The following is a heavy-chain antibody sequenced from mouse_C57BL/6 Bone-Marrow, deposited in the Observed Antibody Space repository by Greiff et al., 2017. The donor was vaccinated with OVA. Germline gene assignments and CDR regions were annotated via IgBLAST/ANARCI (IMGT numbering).Heavy chain of an antibody. CDR1: GFTFSDYG. J-gene: IGHJ4*01. V-gene: IGHV5-17*01. CDR2: ISSGSSTI. CDR3: ARKELPYAMDY. Sequence: EVQLEESGGGLVKPGGSLKLSCAASGFTFSDYGMHWVRQAPEKGLEWVAYISSGSSTIYYADTVKGRFTISRDNAKNTLFLQMTSLRSEDTAMYYCARKELPYAMDYWGQGTSVTVSS.